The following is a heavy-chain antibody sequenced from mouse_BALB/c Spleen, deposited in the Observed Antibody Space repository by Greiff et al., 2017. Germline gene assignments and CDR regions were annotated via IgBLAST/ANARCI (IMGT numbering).Heavy chain of an antibody. CDR2: INPSTGYT. V-gene: IGHV1-7*01. J-gene: IGHJ4*01. CDR3: ARGRLWSYAMDY. CDR1: GYTFTSYW. D-gene: IGHD1-1*02. Sequence: QVQLKESGAELAKPGASVKMSCKASGYTFTSYWMHWVKQRPGQGLEWIGYINPSTGYTEYNQKFKDKATLTADKSSSTAYMQLSSLTSEDSAVYYCARGRLWSYAMDYWGQGTSVTVSS.